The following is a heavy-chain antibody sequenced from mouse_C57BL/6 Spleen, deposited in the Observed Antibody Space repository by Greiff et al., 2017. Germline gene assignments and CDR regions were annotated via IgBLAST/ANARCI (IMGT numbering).Heavy chain of an antibody. V-gene: IGHV1-55*01. J-gene: IGHJ4*01. CDR2: IYPGSGST. D-gene: IGHD1-1*01. Sequence: VQLQQSGAELVKPGASVKMSCKASGYTFTSYWITWVKQRPGQGLEWIGDIYPGSGSTNYNAKFKSKATLTVDTSSSTAYMQLSSLTSEDSAVYYCARYYYGSSYDYAMDYWGQGTSVTVSS. CDR3: ARYYYGSSYDYAMDY. CDR1: GYTFTSYW.